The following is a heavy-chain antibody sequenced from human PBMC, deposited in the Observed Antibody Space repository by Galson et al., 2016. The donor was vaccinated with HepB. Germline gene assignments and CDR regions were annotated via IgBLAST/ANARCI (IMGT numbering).Heavy chain of an antibody. CDR3: AKDIGGRAVGDILYYYYGMDV. D-gene: IGHD6-19*01. J-gene: IGHJ6*02. CDR1: GFTFDDHG. V-gene: IGHV3-9*01. CDR2: ITWNSDRI. Sequence: SLRLSCAVSGFTFDDHGMNWVRQSPGKGLEWVAGITWNSDRIIYADSVQGRFTISRDNAKNSLHLQMNSLRAEDTALYYCAKDIGGRAVGDILYYYYGMDVWGQGTTVTVSS.